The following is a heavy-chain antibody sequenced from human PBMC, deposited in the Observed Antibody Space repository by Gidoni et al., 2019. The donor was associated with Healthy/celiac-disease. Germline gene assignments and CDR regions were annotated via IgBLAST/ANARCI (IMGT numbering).Heavy chain of an antibody. CDR1: GGTFSSYA. J-gene: IGHJ5*02. CDR2: IIPIFGTA. D-gene: IGHD6-13*01. V-gene: IGHV1-69*01. CDR3: ARDSSGYSSSWYNWFDP. Sequence: QVQLVQSGAEVKKPGSSVKVSCTASGGTFSSYAISWVRQAPGQGLEWMGGIIPIFGTANYAQKFQGRVTITADESTSTAYMELSSLRSEDTAVYYCARDSSGYSSSWYNWFDPWGQGTLVTVSS.